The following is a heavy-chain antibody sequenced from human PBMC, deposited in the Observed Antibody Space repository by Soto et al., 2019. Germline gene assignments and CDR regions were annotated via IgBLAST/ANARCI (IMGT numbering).Heavy chain of an antibody. D-gene: IGHD6-19*01. CDR3: ARVEAVAGMYNYHGLDV. CDR1: GGTFSNYA. CDR2: IVPIFGTT. Sequence: QVQLVQSGAEVKKPGSSIKVSCKVSGGTFSNYAIDWVRLAPGQGLEWMGGIVPIFGTTYYTQNFQGRATIIADDSTTTAYLELSSLRSEDTAIYYCARVEAVAGMYNYHGLDVWGQGTAVTVSS. V-gene: IGHV1-69*12. J-gene: IGHJ6*02.